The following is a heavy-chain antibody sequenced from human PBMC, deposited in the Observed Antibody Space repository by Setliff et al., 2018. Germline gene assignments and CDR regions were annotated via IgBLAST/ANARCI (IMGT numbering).Heavy chain of an antibody. CDR1: GLTLINNG. D-gene: IGHD5-12*01. J-gene: IGHJ4*02. Sequence: PGGSLRLSCAASGLTLINNGFHWVRQAPGKGLEWVAIIWHDGTNKYYADSVKGRFDISRDNAKNSLYLQMNSLRAEDTALYYCVRAFWTYSDYASLACFDYWGQGALVTVSS. V-gene: IGHV3-33*01. CDR3: VRAFWTYSDYASLACFDY. CDR2: IWHDGTNK.